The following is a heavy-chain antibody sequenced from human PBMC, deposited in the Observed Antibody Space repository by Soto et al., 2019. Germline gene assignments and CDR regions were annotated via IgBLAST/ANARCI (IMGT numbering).Heavy chain of an antibody. V-gene: IGHV4-4*02. CDR1: GGSISSSNW. CDR2: IYHSGST. Sequence: QVQLQESGPGLVKPSGTLSLTCAVSGGSISSSNWWSWVHQPPGKGLEWIGEIYHSGSTNYNPSLKSRVTISVDKSKNQFSLKLSSVTAADTAVYYCAREPLYCSSTSCYSAYYYGMDVWGQGTTVTVSS. CDR3: AREPLYCSSTSCYSAYYYGMDV. J-gene: IGHJ6*02. D-gene: IGHD2-2*01.